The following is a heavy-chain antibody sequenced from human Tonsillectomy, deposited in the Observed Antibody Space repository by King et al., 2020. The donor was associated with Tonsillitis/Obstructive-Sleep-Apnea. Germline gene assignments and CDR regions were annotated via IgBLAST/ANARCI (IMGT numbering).Heavy chain of an antibody. Sequence: QLVQSGPEVKKPGASVKVTCKASGYTFTMYGISWVRQAPGQGLEWMGWISPYNGNTEYAQRLQGRVTMTTDTSTTTAYLELRSLRSDDTAVYFCARPGYYESYQTLDYWGQGTLVTVSS. CDR2: ISPYNGNT. CDR3: ARPGYYESYQTLDY. J-gene: IGHJ4*02. D-gene: IGHD3-3*01. CDR1: GYTFTMYG. V-gene: IGHV1-18*01.